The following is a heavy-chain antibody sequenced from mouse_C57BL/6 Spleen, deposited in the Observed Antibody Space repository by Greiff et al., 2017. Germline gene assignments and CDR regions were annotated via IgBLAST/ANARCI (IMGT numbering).Heavy chain of an antibody. CDR2: IYPGDGDT. J-gene: IGHJ2*01. CDR1: GYAFSSYW. CDR3: ARSLTAQATYFDY. D-gene: IGHD3-2*02. Sequence: VQLQQSGAELVKPGASVKISCKASGYAFSSYWMNWVKQRPGKGLEWIGQIYPGDGDTNYNGKFKGKATQTADKSSSTAYMQLSSLTSEDSAVYVCARSLTAQATYFDYWGQGTTLTVSS. V-gene: IGHV1-80*01.